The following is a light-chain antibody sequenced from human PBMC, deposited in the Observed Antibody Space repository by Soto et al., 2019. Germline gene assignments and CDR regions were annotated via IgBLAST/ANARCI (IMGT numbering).Light chain of an antibody. CDR3: MQALQTWT. Sequence: IVMTQSPLSLPVTPGEPASISCRSSQSLLHSNGYNYLDWYLQKPGQSPQLLIYLGSNRAAGVPDRFSGSGSGKDFTLKISRVEAEDVGVYYCMQALQTWTFGQGTKVEIK. V-gene: IGKV2-28*01. CDR1: QSLLHSNGYNY. CDR2: LGS. J-gene: IGKJ1*01.